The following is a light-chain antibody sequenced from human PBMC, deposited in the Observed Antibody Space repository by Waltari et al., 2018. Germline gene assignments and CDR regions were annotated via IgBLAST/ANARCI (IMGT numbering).Light chain of an antibody. CDR1: SGDVWKFDL. CDR3: CSYAGSDTVV. Sequence: QTALTQPASVSGSPGQSITIPCTVSSGDVWKFDLVALYQQSPGSSPPLIMYAVTKRPAGVPDRFSGSKSGNTASLTISGVQAEDEADYYCCSYAGSDTVVYGGGTKLTVL. CDR2: AVT. J-gene: IGLJ2*01. V-gene: IGLV2-23*02.